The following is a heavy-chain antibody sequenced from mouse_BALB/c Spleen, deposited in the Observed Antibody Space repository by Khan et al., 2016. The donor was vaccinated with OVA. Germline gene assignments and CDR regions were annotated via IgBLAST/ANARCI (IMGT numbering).Heavy chain of an antibody. CDR1: GFTFSSYG. CDR3: ALSSSTMFTTGLSY. J-gene: IGHJ3*01. CDR2: ISSGSSTL. D-gene: IGHD2-2*01. V-gene: IGHV5-17*02. Sequence: EVQLVESGGGLVQPGGSRKLSCTASGFTFSSYGMYWVRQAPERGLEWVAYISSGSSTLHYADTVKGRFTISRDNPKNTLFLQMTSLRSEDTAMYYCALSSSTMFTTGLSYWGQGTLVTVSA.